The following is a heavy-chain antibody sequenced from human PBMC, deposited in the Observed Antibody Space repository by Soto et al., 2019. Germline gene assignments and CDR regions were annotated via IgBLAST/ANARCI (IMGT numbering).Heavy chain of an antibody. Sequence: GGSLRLSCAASGFTFSNAWMSWVRQAPGKGLEWVGRIKSKTDGGTTDYAAPVKGRFTISRDDSKNTLYLQMNSLKTEDTAVYYCTTDRIWWLRSPLFYWGQGTLVTVSS. CDR2: IKSKTDGGTT. D-gene: IGHD5-12*01. J-gene: IGHJ4*02. CDR1: GFTFSNAW. CDR3: TTDRIWWLRSPLFY. V-gene: IGHV3-15*01.